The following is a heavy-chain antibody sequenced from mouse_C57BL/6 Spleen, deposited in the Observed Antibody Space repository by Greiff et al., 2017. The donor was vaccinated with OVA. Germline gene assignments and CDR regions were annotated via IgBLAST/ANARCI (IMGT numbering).Heavy chain of an antibody. D-gene: IGHD4-1*01. CDR1: GYTFTSYW. V-gene: IGHV1-52*01. J-gene: IGHJ2*01. CDR3: ARTGSNWDGDYFDY. CDR2: IDPSDSET. Sequence: QVQLKQPGAELVRPGSSVKLSCKASGYTFTSYWMHWVKQRPIQGLEWIGNIDPSDSETHYNQKFKDKATLTVDKSSSTAYMQLSSLTSEDSAVYYCARTGSNWDGDYFDYWGQGTTLTVSS.